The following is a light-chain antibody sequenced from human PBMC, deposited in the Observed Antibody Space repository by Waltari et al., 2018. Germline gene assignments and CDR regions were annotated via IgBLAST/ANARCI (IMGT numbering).Light chain of an antibody. CDR1: TSNIRTNT. V-gene: IGLV1-44*01. CDR2: SNS. Sequence: QSVLTQPPSASGTPGQRVTIPCSGSTSNIRTNTVNWYQQLPGTAPKLLIQSNSQRPPGVPDRFSGSKACTSASLAISGLQSEDEADYYCASWDDSLNGVVFGGGTKLTVL. J-gene: IGLJ3*02. CDR3: ASWDDSLNGVV.